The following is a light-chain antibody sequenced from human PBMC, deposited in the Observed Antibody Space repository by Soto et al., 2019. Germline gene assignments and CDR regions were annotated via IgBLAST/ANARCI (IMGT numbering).Light chain of an antibody. J-gene: IGLJ2*01. CDR2: EVS. V-gene: IGLV2-14*01. Sequence: QSALTQPASASGSPGQSITISCTGTSSDVGGYNYVSWYQQHPGKAPKLMIYEVSNRPSGVSNRFSGSKSANTASLTISGLQAEDEADYYCSSYTSSSTLVFGGGTQLTVL. CDR1: SSDVGGYNY. CDR3: SSYTSSSTLV.